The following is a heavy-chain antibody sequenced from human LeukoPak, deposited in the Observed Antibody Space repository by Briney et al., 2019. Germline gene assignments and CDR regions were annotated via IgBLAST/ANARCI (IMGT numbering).Heavy chain of an antibody. J-gene: IGHJ6*03. CDR3: ARDSLHGSGWYVGYYYYMDV. D-gene: IGHD6-19*01. CDR2: ISSSSSYI. Sequence: GGSLRLSCAASGFTFSSYSMNWVRQAPGKGLEWVSSISSSSSYIYYADSVKGRFTISRDNAKNSLYLQMNSLSAEDTAVYYCARDSLHGSGWYVGYYYYMDVWGKGTTVTVSS. CDR1: GFTFSSYS. V-gene: IGHV3-21*01.